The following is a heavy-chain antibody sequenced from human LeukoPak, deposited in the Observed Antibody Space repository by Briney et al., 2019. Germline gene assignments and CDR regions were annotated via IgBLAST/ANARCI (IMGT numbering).Heavy chain of an antibody. CDR2: ISSSSSYI. D-gene: IGHD3-3*01. J-gene: IGHJ4*02. CDR1: GFTFSSYS. CDR3: AKDITRFLEWLLSY. V-gene: IGHV3-21*04. Sequence: PGGSLRLSCAASGFTFSSYSMNWVRQAPGKGLEWVSSISSSSSYIYYADSVKGRFTISRDNAKNSLYLQMNSLRAEDTALYYCAKDITRFLEWLLSYWGQGTLVTVSS.